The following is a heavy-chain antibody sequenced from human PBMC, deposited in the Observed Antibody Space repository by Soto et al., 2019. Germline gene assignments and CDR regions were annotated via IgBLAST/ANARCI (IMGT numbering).Heavy chain of an antibody. CDR1: GFTFSSYG. J-gene: IGHJ4*02. CDR3: AKDRNRAWSGSQLPIDY. D-gene: IGHD1-26*01. Sequence: GGSLRLSCAASGFTFSSYGMHWVRQAPGKGLEWVAVISYDGSNKYYADSVKGRFTISRDNSKNTLYLQMNSLRAEDTAVYYRAKDRNRAWSGSQLPIDYWGQGTLVTVSS. V-gene: IGHV3-30*18. CDR2: ISYDGSNK.